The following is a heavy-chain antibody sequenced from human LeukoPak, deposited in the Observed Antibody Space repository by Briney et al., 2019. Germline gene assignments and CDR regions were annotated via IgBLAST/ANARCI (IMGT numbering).Heavy chain of an antibody. CDR1: GGTFSSYA. D-gene: IGHD3-22*01. V-gene: IGHV1-69*13. CDR2: IIPIFGTA. J-gene: IGHJ4*02. Sequence: ASVKVSCKASGGTFSSYAISWVRQAPGQGLGWMGGIIPIFGTANYAQKFQGRVTITADESTSTAYMELSSLRSEDTAVYYCARALNPYYYDSSGYSTFDYWGQGTLVTVSS. CDR3: ARALNPYYYDSSGYSTFDY.